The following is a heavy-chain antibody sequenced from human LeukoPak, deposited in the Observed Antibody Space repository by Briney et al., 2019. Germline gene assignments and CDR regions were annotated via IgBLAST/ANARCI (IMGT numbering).Heavy chain of an antibody. CDR3: AKDTPGSGSYRGWFDP. J-gene: IGHJ5*02. CDR2: ISYDGSNK. D-gene: IGHD3-10*01. Sequence: GGSLRLSCAASGFTFSSYGMHWVRQAPGKGLEWVAVISYDGSNKYYADSVKGRFTTSRDNSKNTLYLQMNSLRAEDTAVYYCAKDTPGSGSYRGWFDPWGQGTLVTVSS. CDR1: GFTFSSYG. V-gene: IGHV3-30*18.